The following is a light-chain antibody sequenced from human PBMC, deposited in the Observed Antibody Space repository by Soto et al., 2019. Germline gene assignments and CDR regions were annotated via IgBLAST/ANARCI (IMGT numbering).Light chain of an antibody. Sequence: QSALTQPPSASGSPGQSVTISCTGTSSDVGAYNYVSWYQQYTGKAPKLMIYDVSKRPSGVPDRFSGSKSGNTASLTVSGLRADDEAVYYCSSYGGGDTFHVIFGGGTSLTVL. J-gene: IGLJ2*01. V-gene: IGLV2-8*01. CDR3: SSYGGGDTFHVI. CDR2: DVS. CDR1: SSDVGAYNY.